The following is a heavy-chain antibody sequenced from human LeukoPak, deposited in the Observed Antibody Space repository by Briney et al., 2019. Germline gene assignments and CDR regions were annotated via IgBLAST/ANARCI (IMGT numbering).Heavy chain of an antibody. Sequence: ASVKVSCKASGYTFTGYYMHWVRQAPGQGLESMGWINPNSGGTNYAQKFQGRVTMTRDTSISTAYMELSRLRSDDTAVYYCARKRSKQQLVPDYWGQGTLVTVSS. CDR3: ARKRSKQQLVPDY. V-gene: IGHV1-2*02. CDR1: GYTFTGYY. CDR2: INPNSGGT. D-gene: IGHD6-13*01. J-gene: IGHJ4*02.